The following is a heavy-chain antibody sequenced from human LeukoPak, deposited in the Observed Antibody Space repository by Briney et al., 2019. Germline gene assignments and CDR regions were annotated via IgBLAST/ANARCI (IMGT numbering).Heavy chain of an antibody. Sequence: SETLSLTCAVSGGSISSGGYSWSWIRQPPGKGLEWIGYIYHSGSTYYNPSLKSRVTISVDRSKNQFSLKLSSVTAADTAVYYCASVSVAEDYWGQGTLVTVSS. CDR1: GGSISSGGYS. J-gene: IGHJ4*02. V-gene: IGHV4-30-2*01. D-gene: IGHD6-19*01. CDR3: ASVSVAEDY. CDR2: IYHSGST.